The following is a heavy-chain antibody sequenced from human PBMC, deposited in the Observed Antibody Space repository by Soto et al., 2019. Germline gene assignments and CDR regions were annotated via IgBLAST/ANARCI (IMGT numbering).Heavy chain of an antibody. J-gene: IGHJ5*02. V-gene: IGHV3-53*04. CDR1: GFTVSSNY. D-gene: IGHD2-21*02. Sequence: EVQLVESGGGLVQPRGSLRLSCAASGFTVSSNYMSWVRQAPGKGLEWASVIYSGGSTYYADSVKGRFTISRHNSKNTLYLQMNSLRAEDTAVYYCARGRDCGGDSPNWFGHWGQGTLVTVSS. CDR2: IYSGGST. CDR3: ARGRDCGGDSPNWFGH.